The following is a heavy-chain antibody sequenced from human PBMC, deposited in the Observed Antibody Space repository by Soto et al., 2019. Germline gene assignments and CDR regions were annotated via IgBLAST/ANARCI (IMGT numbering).Heavy chain of an antibody. CDR2: INHSGST. CDR3: ARDMGQWLVSSKYGMDV. CDR1: GGSFSGYY. Sequence: SETLSLTCAVYGGSFSGYYWSCIRQPPGKGLEWIGEINHSGSTNYNPSLKSRVTISVDTSKNQFSLKLSSVTAADTAVYYCARDMGQWLVSSKYGMDVWGQGTTVT. J-gene: IGHJ6*02. D-gene: IGHD6-19*01. V-gene: IGHV4-34*01.